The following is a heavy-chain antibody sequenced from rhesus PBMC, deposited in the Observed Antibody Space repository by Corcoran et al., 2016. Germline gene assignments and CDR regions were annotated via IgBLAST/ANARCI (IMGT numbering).Heavy chain of an antibody. V-gene: IGHV4-80*01. Sequence: QVQLQESGPGLVKPSETLSLTCTVSGASISSYWWSWIRQPPGKGLEWSGEIKGKTGSTNDIPSLKSRVTIARDTSKTQFSRKLRSGTAADAAVYDCAIGGGYSLGGFDYWGQGVLVTVSS. D-gene: IGHD5-24*01. CDR2: IKGKTGST. CDR1: GASISSYW. J-gene: IGHJ4*01. CDR3: AIGGGYSLGGFDY.